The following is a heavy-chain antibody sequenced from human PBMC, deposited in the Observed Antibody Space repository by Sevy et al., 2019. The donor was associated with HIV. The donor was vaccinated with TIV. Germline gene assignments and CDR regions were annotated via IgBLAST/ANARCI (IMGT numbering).Heavy chain of an antibody. J-gene: IGHJ4*02. CDR1: GYTFTGYY. CDR2: INPNSGGT. V-gene: IGHV1-2*06. D-gene: IGHD6-19*01. CDR3: ASSSSGWYFDY. Sequence: ASVKVSCKASGYTFTGYYMHWVRQAPGQGLEWMGRINPNSGGTNYAQTFQGRVTMTRDTSISTAYMELSRLRSDDTAVYYCASSSSGWYFDYWGQGTLVTVSS.